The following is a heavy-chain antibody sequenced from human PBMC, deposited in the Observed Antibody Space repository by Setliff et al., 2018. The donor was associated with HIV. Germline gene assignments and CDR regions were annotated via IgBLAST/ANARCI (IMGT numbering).Heavy chain of an antibody. D-gene: IGHD2-2*01. V-gene: IGHV4-59*08. CDR2: IYYSGST. Sequence: LSLTCTVSGGSISSYYWSWIRQPPGKGLEWIGYIYYSGSTNYNPSLKSRVTMSVDTSKNQFSLKLSSVTAADTAVYYCARLIPAIDYWGQGALVTVSS. J-gene: IGHJ4*02. CDR1: GGSISSYY. CDR3: ARLIPAIDY.